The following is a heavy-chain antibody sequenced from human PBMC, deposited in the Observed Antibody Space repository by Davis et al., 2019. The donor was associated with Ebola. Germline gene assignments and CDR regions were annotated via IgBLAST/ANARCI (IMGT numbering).Heavy chain of an antibody. CDR3: ARGLSIAVAGTFDY. Sequence: GESLKISCAASGFTFSSYSMNWVRQAPGKGLEWVSSISSSSSYIYYADSVKGRFTISRDNAKNSLYLQMNSLRAEDTAVYYCARGLSIAVAGTFDYWGQGTLVTVSS. CDR1: GFTFSSYS. J-gene: IGHJ4*02. D-gene: IGHD6-19*01. V-gene: IGHV3-21*04. CDR2: ISSSSSYI.